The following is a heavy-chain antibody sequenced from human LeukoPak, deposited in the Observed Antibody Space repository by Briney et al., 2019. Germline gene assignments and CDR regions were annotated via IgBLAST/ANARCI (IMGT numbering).Heavy chain of an antibody. D-gene: IGHD2-15*01. Sequence: GASVKVSCKASGYTFTGYYMHWVRQAPGQGLEWMGGIIPIFGTANYAQKFQGRVTITADKSTSTAYMELSSLRSEDTAVYYCAREPQYCSGGSCYVYWGQGTLVTVSS. CDR2: IIPIFGTA. CDR3: AREPQYCSGGSCYVY. J-gene: IGHJ4*02. V-gene: IGHV1-69*06. CDR1: GYTFTGYY.